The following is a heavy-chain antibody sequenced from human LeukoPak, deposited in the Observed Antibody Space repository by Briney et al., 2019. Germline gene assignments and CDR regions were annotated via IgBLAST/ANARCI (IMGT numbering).Heavy chain of an antibody. CDR2: VYYSGST. V-gene: IGHV4-59*01. Sequence: PSETLSLTCTVSGGSHANYYWSWIRQPPGRGLEWIAYVYYSGSTKYNPSFESRFTMSIDTSKSQFSLKVNSVTTADTAVYYCARGQNRYSSGWYYFDSWGQGTLVTVSS. CDR3: ARGQNRYSSGWYYFDS. J-gene: IGHJ4*02. CDR1: GGSHANYY. D-gene: IGHD6-19*01.